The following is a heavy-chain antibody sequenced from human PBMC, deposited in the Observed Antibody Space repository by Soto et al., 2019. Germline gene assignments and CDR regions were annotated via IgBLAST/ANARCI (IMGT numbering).Heavy chain of an antibody. D-gene: IGHD2-21*01. CDR2: ITSNGGNT. CDR3: ARRIPFGYGMDV. V-gene: IGHV3-64*01. CDR1: GFTFSSYA. Sequence: EVQLVESGGGLVQPGGSLRLSGAASGFTFSSYAMHWVRQAPGKGLEYVSAITSNGGNTDYASSVKGRFTISRDNSKNTLYLQMGSLRAEDMAVYYCARRIPFGYGMDVLGQGTTVTVSS. J-gene: IGHJ6*02.